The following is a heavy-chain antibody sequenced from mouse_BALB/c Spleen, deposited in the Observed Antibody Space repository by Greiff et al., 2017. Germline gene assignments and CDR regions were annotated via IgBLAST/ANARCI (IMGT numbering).Heavy chain of an antibody. CDR3: ARHLPLYAMDY. CDR1: GFAFSSYD. J-gene: IGHJ4*01. Sequence: EVMLVESGGGLVKPGGSLKLSCAASGFAFSSYDMSWVRQTPEKRLEWVAYISSGGGSTYYPDTVKGRFTISRDNAKNTLYLQMSSLKSEDTAMYYCARHLPLYAMDYWGQGTSVTVSS. CDR2: ISSGGGST. V-gene: IGHV5-12-1*01. D-gene: IGHD2-1*01.